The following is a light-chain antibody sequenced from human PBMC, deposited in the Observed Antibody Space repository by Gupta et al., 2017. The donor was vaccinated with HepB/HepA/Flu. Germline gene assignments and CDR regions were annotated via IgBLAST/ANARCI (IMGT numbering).Light chain of an antibody. J-gene: IGKJ1*01. CDR2: AAS. CDR3: QQYNSYRRT. CDR1: QGISSY. V-gene: IGKV1-8*01. Sequence: AIRMTQSPSSFSASTGDRVTITCRASQGISSYLAWYQQKPGKAPKLLIYAASTWKSGVPSRFSGSGSGTDFTLTISVLHSEDFATYYCQQYNSYRRTFGQGTKVEIK.